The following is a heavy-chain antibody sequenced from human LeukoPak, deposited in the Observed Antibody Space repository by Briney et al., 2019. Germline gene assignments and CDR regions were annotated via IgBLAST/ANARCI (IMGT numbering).Heavy chain of an antibody. D-gene: IGHD3-9*01. CDR2: IYYSGST. V-gene: IGHV4-31*03. CDR1: GGSVSSGSYY. CDR3: ARGYYDVLTNYPKNFDQ. J-gene: IGHJ4*02. Sequence: SETLSLTCTVSGGSVSSGSYYWSWIRQHPGKGLEWIGYIYYSGSTYYNPSLKSRVTISVDTSKNQFSLKLSSVTAADTAVYYCARGYYDVLTNYPKNFDQWGQGTLVTVSS.